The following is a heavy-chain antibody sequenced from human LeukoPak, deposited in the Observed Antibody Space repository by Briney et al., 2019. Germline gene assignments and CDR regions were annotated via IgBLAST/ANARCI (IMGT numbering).Heavy chain of an antibody. J-gene: IGHJ6*02. CDR2: IYSGGST. Sequence: GGSLRLSCAASGFTVSSNYMSWVRQAPGKGLEWVSVIYSGGSTYYADSVKGRFTISRDNSKNTLYLQMNSLRAENTAVYYCARDNYGDYTYYYYGMDVWGQGTTVTVSS. CDR1: GFTVSSNY. CDR3: ARDNYGDYTYYYYGMDV. D-gene: IGHD4-17*01. V-gene: IGHV3-53*01.